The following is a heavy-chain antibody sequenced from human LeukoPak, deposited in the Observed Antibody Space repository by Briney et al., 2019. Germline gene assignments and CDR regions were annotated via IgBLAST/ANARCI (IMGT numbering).Heavy chain of an antibody. Sequence: GGSLRLSCAASGLTFRRYGMSWVRQAPGKGLEWVSSITSSAGSREYADSVKGRFTISRDNSKNTVFLEMNSLRAEDTAVYYSAKMAYSSSPHWRQRTPVTVSS. CDR2: ITSSAGSR. V-gene: IGHV3-23*01. D-gene: IGHD1-26*01. CDR3: AKMAYSSSPH. CDR1: GLTFRRYG. J-gene: IGHJ1*01.